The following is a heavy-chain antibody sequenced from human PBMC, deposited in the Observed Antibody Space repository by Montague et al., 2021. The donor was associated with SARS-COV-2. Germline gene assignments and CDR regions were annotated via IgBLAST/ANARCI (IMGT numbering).Heavy chain of an antibody. CDR1: GGSFSGYY. D-gene: IGHD2-15*01. CDR3: ARGYCSGSGCYYYYGMDV. CDR2: TNDSGRT. Sequence: SETLSLTCAVYGGSFSGYYWSWIRQPPGRGLEWIGETNDSGRTSYNPSLKGRVTISVDTSKNQFSLRLSSVTAAETAVYYCARGYCSGSGCYYYYGMDVWGQGTTVTVSS. V-gene: IGHV4-34*01. J-gene: IGHJ6*02.